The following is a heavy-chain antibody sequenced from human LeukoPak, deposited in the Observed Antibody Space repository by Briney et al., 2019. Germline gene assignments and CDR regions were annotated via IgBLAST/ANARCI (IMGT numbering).Heavy chain of an antibody. CDR3: ARLGFDAFDL. D-gene: IGHD1-26*01. CDR1: GFTFSTYT. J-gene: IGHJ3*01. V-gene: IGHV3-21*01. Sequence: GGSLRLSCASAGFTFSTYTLNWVRQAPGKGLEWVSSISSGSRYIYYADSVKGRFTISRDDAKNSLYLQMDSLGAEDTAVYHCARLGFDAFDLWVQGTMATVSS. CDR2: ISSGSRYI.